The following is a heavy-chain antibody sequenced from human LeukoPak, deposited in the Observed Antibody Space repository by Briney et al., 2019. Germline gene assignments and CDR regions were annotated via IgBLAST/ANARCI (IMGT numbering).Heavy chain of an antibody. D-gene: IGHD1-14*01. CDR3: ARNGRLPGTWGWFDP. V-gene: IGHV3-72*01. Sequence: GGSLRLSCAASGLTFSDHQMDWVRQAPGKGLEWVGRIRNKANSYTTEYAASVKGRFTISSDDSKNSLYLQMNSLKTEDTAGYYCARNGRLPGTWGWFDPWGQGTLVTVSS. J-gene: IGHJ5*02. CDR1: GLTFSDHQ. CDR2: IRNKANSYTT.